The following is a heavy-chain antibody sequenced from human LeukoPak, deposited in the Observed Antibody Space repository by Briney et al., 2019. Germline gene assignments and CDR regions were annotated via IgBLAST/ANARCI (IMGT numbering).Heavy chain of an antibody. D-gene: IGHD2-15*01. CDR1: GGSISSYY. J-gene: IGHJ6*03. CDR2: IYYSGST. V-gene: IGHV4-59*08. CDR3: ASQYCSGGSCYSGYYYYYYMDV. Sequence: PSETLSLTCTVSGGSISSYYWSWIRQPPGKGLEWIGYIYYSGSTNYNPSLKSRVTISVDTSKNQFSLKLSSVTAADTAVYYCASQYCSGGSCYSGYYYYYYMDVWGKGTTVTISS.